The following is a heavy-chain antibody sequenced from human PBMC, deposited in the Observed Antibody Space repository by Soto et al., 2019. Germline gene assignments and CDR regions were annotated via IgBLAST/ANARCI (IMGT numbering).Heavy chain of an antibody. J-gene: IGHJ4*02. CDR2: ISGSGGST. CDR3: AKLYNGDYYFDY. CDR1: GFTFSSYA. D-gene: IGHD4-17*01. Sequence: EVQLLESGGGLVQPGGSLRLSCAASGFTFSSYAMSWVRQAPGKGLEWVSGISGSGGSTYYADSVKGRFTISRDNSKNTLYLQMNSLRAEDTAVYYCAKLYNGDYYFDYWGQGTLVTVSS. V-gene: IGHV3-23*01.